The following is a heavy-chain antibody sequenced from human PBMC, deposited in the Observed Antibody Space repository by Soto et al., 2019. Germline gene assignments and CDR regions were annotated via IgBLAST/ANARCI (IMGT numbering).Heavy chain of an antibody. CDR3: ARDTKGDPAYARSTNHYYYGMDG. CDR2: IIPIFGTA. J-gene: IGHJ6*02. D-gene: IGHD2-2*01. Sequence: QVQLVQSGAEVKKPGSSVKVSCKASGGTFSSYAISWVRQAPGQWLEWMGGIIPIFGTANYAQKFQGRVTITADEYTTTADMELSSMRSEDTALNYCARDTKGDPAYARSTNHYYYGMDGWGQGTTVTVSS. V-gene: IGHV1-69*01. CDR1: GGTFSSYA.